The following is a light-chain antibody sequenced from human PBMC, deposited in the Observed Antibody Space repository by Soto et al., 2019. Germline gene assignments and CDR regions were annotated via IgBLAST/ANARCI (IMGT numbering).Light chain of an antibody. Sequence: AIRMTQSPSSFSASTGDRVTITCRASQGISSYLAWYQQKPGKAPKLLIYAASTWQSGVPSRFSGSGSGTDFTLTISCLQSEDFASYYCQQYYSYPLTFGGGTRVEIK. CDR1: QGISSY. V-gene: IGKV1-8*01. J-gene: IGKJ4*01. CDR3: QQYYSYPLT. CDR2: AAS.